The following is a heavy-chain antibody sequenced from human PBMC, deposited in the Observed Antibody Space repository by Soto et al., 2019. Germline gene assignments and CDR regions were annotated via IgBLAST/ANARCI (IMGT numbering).Heavy chain of an antibody. D-gene: IGHD3-10*01. Sequence: XETLFLTCNVSGFSITSGTYYWGWIRQPPGKGLEWIGTIYYTGSTYYDPSLKSRVTISVDTSKNQFSLKLTSVTAADTAVYYCALSSGKLLWFGESFSGSGFDHWGQGTLVTVSS. V-gene: IGHV4-39*01. J-gene: IGHJ5*02. CDR2: IYYTGST. CDR3: ALSSGKLLWFGESFSGSGFDH. CDR1: GFSITSGTYY.